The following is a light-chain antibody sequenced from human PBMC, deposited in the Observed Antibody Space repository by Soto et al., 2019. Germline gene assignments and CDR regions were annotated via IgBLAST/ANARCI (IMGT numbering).Light chain of an antibody. CDR3: QQSYSTLFT. J-gene: IGKJ3*01. V-gene: IGKV1-39*01. Sequence: DNQMTQSPSSLSASVGDRVTITCRASQNISSYLNWDQQKPGKAPKLLIYAASSLQSGVPSRFSGSGSGTDFTLTISSLQPEDFATYYCQQSYSTLFTFGPGTKVDIK. CDR2: AAS. CDR1: QNISSY.